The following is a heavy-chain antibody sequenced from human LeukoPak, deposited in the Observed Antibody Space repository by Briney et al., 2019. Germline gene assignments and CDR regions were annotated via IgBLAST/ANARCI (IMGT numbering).Heavy chain of an antibody. CDR2: ISAYNGNT. D-gene: IGHD3-10*01. CDR1: GYTFTSYG. CDR3: ASDGAYYGSGSYYYYFDY. J-gene: IGHJ4*02. Sequence: ASVKVSCKASGYTFTSYGISWVRQAPGQGLEWMGWISAYNGNTNYAQKLQGRVTMTTDTSTSTAYMELRSLRSDDTAVYYCASDGAYYGSGSYYYYFDYWGQGTLVTVSS. V-gene: IGHV1-18*01.